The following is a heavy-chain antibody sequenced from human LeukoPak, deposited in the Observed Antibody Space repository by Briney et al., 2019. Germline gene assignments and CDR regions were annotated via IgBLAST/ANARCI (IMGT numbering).Heavy chain of an antibody. D-gene: IGHD6-19*01. CDR3: ARGIAVAGIRRNYFDY. V-gene: IGHV1-18*01. CDR2: ISAYNGYT. Sequence: ASVKVSCKASGYTFTSYGINWVRRAPGQGLEWMGWISAYNGYTNYAQKLQGRVIMTTDTSTSTAYMELRSLRSDDTAVYYCARGIAVAGIRRNYFDYWGQGTLVTVSS. CDR1: GYTFTSYG. J-gene: IGHJ4*02.